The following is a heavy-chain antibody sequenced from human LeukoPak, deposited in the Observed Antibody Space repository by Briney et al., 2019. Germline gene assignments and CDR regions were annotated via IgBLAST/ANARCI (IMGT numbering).Heavy chain of an antibody. CDR3: AREGYSLLLGAFDI. CDR1: GFTFSSHR. CDR2: ISSSSSYI. D-gene: IGHD5-18*01. Sequence: PGGSLRLSCAASGFTFSSHRMNWVRQAPGKGLEWVSSISSSSSYIYYEDSVKGRFTISRDNAKNSLYLQMNSLRAEDTAVYYCAREGYSLLLGAFDIWGQGTMVTVSS. J-gene: IGHJ3*02. V-gene: IGHV3-21*01.